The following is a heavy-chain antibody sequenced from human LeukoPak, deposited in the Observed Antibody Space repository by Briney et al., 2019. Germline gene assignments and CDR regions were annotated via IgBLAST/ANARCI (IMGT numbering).Heavy chain of an antibody. Sequence: SETLSLTCTVSGGSISSYYWSWIRQPAGKGLEWIGRIYSSGSTNYNPSLKSRVTMSVDTSKNQFSLKLSSVTAADTAVYYCARDCSSTSCYRAFDYWGQGTLVTVSP. D-gene: IGHD2-2*01. CDR2: IYSSGST. J-gene: IGHJ4*02. V-gene: IGHV4-4*07. CDR1: GGSISSYY. CDR3: ARDCSSTSCYRAFDY.